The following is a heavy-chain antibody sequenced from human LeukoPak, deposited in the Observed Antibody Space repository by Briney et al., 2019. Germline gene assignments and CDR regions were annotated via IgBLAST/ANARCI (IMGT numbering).Heavy chain of an antibody. J-gene: IGHJ4*02. CDR3: ASGSRSSFAYYFDY. CDR1: GYTFTSYD. Sequence: ASVKVSCKASGYTFTSYDISWVRQAPGQGFEWMGWISAYNGNTNYAQKLQGRVTMTTDTSTSTAYMELRSLRSDDTAVYYCASGSRSSFAYYFDYWGQGTLVTVSS. CDR2: ISAYNGNT. D-gene: IGHD6-13*01. V-gene: IGHV1-18*01.